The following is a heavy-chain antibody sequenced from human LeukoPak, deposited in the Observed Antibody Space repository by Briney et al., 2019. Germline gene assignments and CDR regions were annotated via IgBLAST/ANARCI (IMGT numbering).Heavy chain of an antibody. Sequence: PSETLSLTCTVSGGSISSGDYYWSWIRQPPGKGLGGIGYIYYSGSTYYNPSLKRRVTISVDTSKNQSSLKLSSVPAADTAVYYCARDYPDSDWFAPWGQGTLVTASS. CDR3: ARDYPDSDWFAP. J-gene: IGHJ5*02. D-gene: IGHD1-26*01. CDR2: IYYSGST. CDR1: GGSISSGDYY. V-gene: IGHV4-30-4*08.